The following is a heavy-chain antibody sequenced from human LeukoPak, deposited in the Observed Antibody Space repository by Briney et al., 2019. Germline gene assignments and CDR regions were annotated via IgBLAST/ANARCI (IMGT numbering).Heavy chain of an antibody. CDR2: ISYSGRT. CDR3: ASHIVTTTAVDY. J-gene: IGHJ4*02. Sequence: PSETLSLTCTVSGDSITNYYCSWIRQPPGKGLEWIAYISYSGRTNYNPSLKSRVTMSLDTSKNQFSLNLSSVTAADTAVYYCASHIVTTTAVDYWGQGTLVTVSS. CDR1: GDSITNYY. D-gene: IGHD5-18*01. V-gene: IGHV4-59*08.